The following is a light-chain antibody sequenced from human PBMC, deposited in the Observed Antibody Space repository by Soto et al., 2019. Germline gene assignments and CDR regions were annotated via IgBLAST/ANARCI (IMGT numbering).Light chain of an antibody. CDR3: QQYYTTPLT. V-gene: IGKV4-1*01. CDR1: QSLLYSSVDKNY. Sequence: DIVMTQSPDSLAVSLGERATINCKSSQSLLYSSVDKNYLAWYQQKPGQPPNLLIYWASTRESGVPDRFSGSGPGTDFTLTISSLQAEDVAVYYCQQYYTTPLTFGGGTKVEIK. CDR2: WAS. J-gene: IGKJ4*01.